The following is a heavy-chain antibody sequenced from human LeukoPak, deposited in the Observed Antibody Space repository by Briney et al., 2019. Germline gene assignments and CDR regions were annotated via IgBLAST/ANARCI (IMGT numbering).Heavy chain of an antibody. J-gene: IGHJ4*02. CDR2: INPIGGNK. Sequence: AGVKVSRMPSLYSLTSYFMHCVCQTPPPGREWMGMINPIGGNKSYAQKFQGRVTMTRDTSTSTVYMELSSLRSEDTAVYYCARGGTLYCSSTSCYEDAFDYWGQGTLVTVSS. V-gene: IGHV1-46*01. D-gene: IGHD2-2*01. CDR1: LYSLTSYF. CDR3: ARGGTLYCSSTSCYEDAFDY.